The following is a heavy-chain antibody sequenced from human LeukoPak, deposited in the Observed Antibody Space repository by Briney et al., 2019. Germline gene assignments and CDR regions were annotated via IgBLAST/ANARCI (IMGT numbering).Heavy chain of an antibody. CDR2: IFSGGST. CDR3: ARVSGDYTYYFDY. D-gene: IGHD4-17*01. Sequence: PGGSLRLSCAASGFTVSSNYLSWVRQAPGKGLEWVSVIFSGGSTYYADSVKGRFTLSRDNSRNTLYLQMNSLRAKDTAVYYCARVSGDYTYYFDYWGQGTLVTVSS. CDR1: GFTVSSNY. V-gene: IGHV3-66*01. J-gene: IGHJ4*02.